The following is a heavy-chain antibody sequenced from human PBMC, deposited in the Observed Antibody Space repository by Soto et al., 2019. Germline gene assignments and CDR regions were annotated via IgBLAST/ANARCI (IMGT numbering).Heavy chain of an antibody. CDR1: GFTFSSYG. CDR3: ARDLFGAEDY. V-gene: IGHV3-33*01. Sequence: QVQLVESGGGVVQPGRSLRLSCAAFGFTFSSYGMHWVRQAPGKGLEWVAVIWYDGSNKHYADSVKGRFTISRDNSKNTLYVQMNSLRAEDTAVYYCARDLFGAEDYWGQGTLVTVSS. J-gene: IGHJ4*02. CDR2: IWYDGSNK. D-gene: IGHD3-10*01.